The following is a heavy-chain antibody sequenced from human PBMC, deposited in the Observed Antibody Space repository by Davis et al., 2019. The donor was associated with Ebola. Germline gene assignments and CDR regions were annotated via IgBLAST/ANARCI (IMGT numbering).Heavy chain of an antibody. CDR3: ARAPGGGALECDH. Sequence: ESLKIPCAASGFTLSCYAISWVRQAPGKGLEWIGYVYYTGSTNYHPSLKSRVSMSVDRSKNQFSLRLNSVTAADTAVYYCARAPGGGALECDHWGQGTLVTVSS. V-gene: IGHV4-59*01. J-gene: IGHJ4*02. CDR2: VYYTGST. CDR1: GFTLSCYA. D-gene: IGHD3-16*01.